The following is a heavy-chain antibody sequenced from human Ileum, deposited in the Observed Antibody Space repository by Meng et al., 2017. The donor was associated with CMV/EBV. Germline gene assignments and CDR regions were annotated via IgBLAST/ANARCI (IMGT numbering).Heavy chain of an antibody. J-gene: IGHJ4*02. Sequence: GGPLRLSCAASGFTFSSYAMHWVRQAPGKGLEWVAVISYDGSNKYYADSVKGRFTISRDNSKNTLYLQMNSLRAEDTAVYYCARGSGGYCSSTSCYSIDYWGQGTLVTVSS. CDR1: GFTFSSYA. V-gene: IGHV3-30-3*01. D-gene: IGHD2-2*01. CDR2: ISYDGSNK. CDR3: ARGSGGYCSSTSCYSIDY.